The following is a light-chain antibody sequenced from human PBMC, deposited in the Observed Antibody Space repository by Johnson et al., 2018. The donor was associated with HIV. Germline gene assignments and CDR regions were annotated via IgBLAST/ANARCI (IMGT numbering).Light chain of an antibody. Sequence: HSVLTQPPSVSAAPGQKVTISCSGSSSNIGNNYVSWYQQLPGTAPKLLIYENNKRPSGIPDRFSGSKSGTSVTLGITGLQTGDEADYYCGAWDTSLSAVYVFGTGTKVTVL. J-gene: IGLJ1*01. V-gene: IGLV1-51*02. CDR2: ENN. CDR3: GAWDTSLSAVYV. CDR1: SSNIGNNY.